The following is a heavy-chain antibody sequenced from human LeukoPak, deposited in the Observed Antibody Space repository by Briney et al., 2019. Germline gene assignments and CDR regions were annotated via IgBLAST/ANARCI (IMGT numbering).Heavy chain of an antibody. J-gene: IGHJ4*02. CDR3: ATEGGFSSGYYYVYY. V-gene: IGHV3-21*01. CDR2: ISSSSSYI. Sequence: GGSLRLSCAASGFTFSGYSMNWVRQAPGKGLEWVSSISSSSSYIYYADSVKGRFTISRDNAKNSLYLQMNSLRAEDTAVYYCATEGGFSSGYYYVYYWGQGTLVTVSS. D-gene: IGHD3-22*01. CDR1: GFTFSGYS.